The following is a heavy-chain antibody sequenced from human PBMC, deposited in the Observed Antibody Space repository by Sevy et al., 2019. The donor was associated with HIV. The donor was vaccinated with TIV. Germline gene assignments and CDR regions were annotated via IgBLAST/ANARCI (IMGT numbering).Heavy chain of an antibody. Sequence: GGSLRLSCTASGFKSSMYWMSWVRQAPGKGLEWVANIKQDGSEKDYVDSVKGRFTISRDNAKNSLFLQMNSLRVEDTAVYYRGLGLMRYFDLWGRGTLVTVSS. CDR3: GLGLMRYFDL. CDR1: GFKSSMYW. CDR2: IKQDGSEK. J-gene: IGHJ2*01. D-gene: IGHD2-8*01. V-gene: IGHV3-7*01.